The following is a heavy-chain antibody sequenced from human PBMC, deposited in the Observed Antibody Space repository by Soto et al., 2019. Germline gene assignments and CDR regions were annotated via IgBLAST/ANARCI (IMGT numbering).Heavy chain of an antibody. CDR3: GRCNGDDCHSPFDY. J-gene: IGHJ4*02. CDR2: ITKNGRNK. Sequence: QVQLVEYGGGVDQPGGSLRLSCAASGFTFSNFGMHWVRQAPGKGLEWVADITKNGRNKDYADSVKGRLAISRDNSKNTLELQMNSLRVEDTAMYYCGRCNGDDCHSPFDYWGQGTLVTVSS. D-gene: IGHD2-8*01. V-gene: IGHV3-30*03. CDR1: GFTFSNFG.